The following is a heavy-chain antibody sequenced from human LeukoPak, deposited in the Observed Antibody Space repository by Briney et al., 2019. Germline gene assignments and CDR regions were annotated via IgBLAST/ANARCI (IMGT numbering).Heavy chain of an antibody. CDR2: ISSISSYI. CDR1: GFTFSSYS. D-gene: IGHD1-26*01. V-gene: IGHV3-21*01. J-gene: IGHJ3*02. CDR3: ARDPSGTYYPRVSGALDI. Sequence: PGGSLRLSCAASGFTFSSYSMNWVRQAPGKGLEWVSSISSISSYIYYADSVKGRFTVSRDNAKNSLYLQMDGLRAEDTAVYYCARDPSGTYYPRVSGALDIWGQGTMVTVSS.